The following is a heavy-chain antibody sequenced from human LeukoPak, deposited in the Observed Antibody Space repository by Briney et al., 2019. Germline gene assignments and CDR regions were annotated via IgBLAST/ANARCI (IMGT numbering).Heavy chain of an antibody. D-gene: IGHD3-3*01. CDR1: GFTFSGSA. CDR3: AKDDYDFWSGYPVGYFDY. J-gene: IGHJ4*02. Sequence: PGGSLRLSCAASGFTFSGSAMHWVRQAPGKGLEWVSAISGSGGSTYYADSVKGRFTISRDNSKNTLYLQMNSLRAEDTAVYYCAKDDYDFWSGYPVGYFDYWGQGTLVTVSS. CDR2: ISGSGGST. V-gene: IGHV3-23*01.